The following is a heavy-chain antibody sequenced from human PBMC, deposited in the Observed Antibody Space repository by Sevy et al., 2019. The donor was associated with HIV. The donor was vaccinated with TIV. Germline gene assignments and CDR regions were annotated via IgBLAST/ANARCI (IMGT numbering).Heavy chain of an antibody. CDR1: GFTFSNYA. Sequence: GGSLRLSCAASGFTFSNYAMNWVRQAPGKGLEWVSGISGVGGRGDKANYAESVKGRFTISRDDAKNSLYLQLNRLRAEDTAIYYCARKYDSSGYFDYWGQGTLVTVSS. D-gene: IGHD3-22*01. J-gene: IGHJ4*02. CDR3: ARKYDSSGYFDY. CDR2: ISGVGGRGDKA. V-gene: IGHV3-23*01.